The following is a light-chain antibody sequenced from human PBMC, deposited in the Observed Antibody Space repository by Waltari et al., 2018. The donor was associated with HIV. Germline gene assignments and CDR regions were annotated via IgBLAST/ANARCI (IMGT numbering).Light chain of an antibody. J-gene: IGKJ1*01. CDR3: QQYKGYPWT. CDR2: TAS. Sequence: DITMTQSPSTLSASVGDRVRITCRASQSVGSWLAWYQQKPEKAPNLLIYTASTLKTGVPSRFSGSGSGTEFTLTINSLQPDDFASYSCQQYKGYPWTFGQGTKVEIK. CDR1: QSVGSW. V-gene: IGKV1-5*03.